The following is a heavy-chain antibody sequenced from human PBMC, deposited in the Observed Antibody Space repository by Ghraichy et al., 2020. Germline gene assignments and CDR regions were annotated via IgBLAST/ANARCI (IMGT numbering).Heavy chain of an antibody. CDR3: ARGNFDSGTGFAYYYYGMDV. J-gene: IGHJ6*02. CDR1: GGSFSGYY. Sequence: SETLSLTCAVYGGSFSGYYWSWIRQPPGKGLEWIGEINHSGSTNYNPSLKSRVTISVDTSKNQFSLKLSSVTAADTAVYYCARGNFDSGTGFAYYYYGMDVWGQGTTVTVSS. V-gene: IGHV4-34*01. D-gene: IGHD3/OR15-3a*01. CDR2: INHSGST.